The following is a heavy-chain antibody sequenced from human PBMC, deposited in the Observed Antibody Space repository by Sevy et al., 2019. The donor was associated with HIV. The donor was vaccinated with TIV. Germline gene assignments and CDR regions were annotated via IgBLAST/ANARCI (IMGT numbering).Heavy chain of an antibody. V-gene: IGHV4-59*01. CDR1: GDSISNKY. CDR2: FSHSGTT. Sequence: SETLSLTCTVSGDSISNKYWSWIRQPPGKGLEWIGYFSHSGTTNYNPSLKRGITISEDTSKNQFSLKLTSVTAADTAVYYCARYLRGDHAGGFDLWGQGSLVTVSS. CDR3: ARYLRGDHAGGFDL. D-gene: IGHD2-21*02. J-gene: IGHJ5*02.